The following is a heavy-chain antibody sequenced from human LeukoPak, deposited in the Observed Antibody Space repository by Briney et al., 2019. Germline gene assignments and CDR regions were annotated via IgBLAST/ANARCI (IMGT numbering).Heavy chain of an antibody. CDR1: GGSFSGYY. V-gene: IGHV4-34*01. Sequence: PSETLSLTCAVYGGSFSGYYWSWIRQPPGKGLEWMGEINHSGSTNYNPSLKSRVTISVDTSKNQFSLKLSSVTAADTAVYYCARVLPRTGGATRLRRPELNWFDPWGQGTLVTVSS. CDR2: INHSGST. CDR3: ARVLPRTGGATRLRRPELNWFDP. J-gene: IGHJ5*02. D-gene: IGHD1-26*01.